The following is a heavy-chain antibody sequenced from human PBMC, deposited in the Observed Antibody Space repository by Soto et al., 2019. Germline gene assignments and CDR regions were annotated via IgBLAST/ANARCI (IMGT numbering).Heavy chain of an antibody. Sequence: SETLSLTCTVSGGSVSSGIYYWSWIRQPPGKGLEWIGYIYYSGSTNYNPSLKSRVTISVDTSKNQFSLKLSSVTAADTAVYYCARDVRVNYYYGMDVWGQGTTVTVSS. J-gene: IGHJ6*02. CDR2: IYYSGST. D-gene: IGHD2-8*01. CDR3: ARDVRVNYYYGMDV. V-gene: IGHV4-61*01. CDR1: GGSVSSGIYY.